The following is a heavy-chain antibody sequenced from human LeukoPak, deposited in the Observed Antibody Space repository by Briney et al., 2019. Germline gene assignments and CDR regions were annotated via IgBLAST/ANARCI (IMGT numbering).Heavy chain of an antibody. CDR2: ISAYDGNT. Sequence: ASVKVSCKASGYTFTSYGISWVRQAPGQGLEWMGWISAYDGNTDYAQNLQGRVTMTTDTSTSTAYMELRSLRSDDTAVYYSARVARGYSYAYLPYWGQGTLVTVSS. V-gene: IGHV1-18*04. D-gene: IGHD5-18*01. J-gene: IGHJ4*02. CDR3: ARVARGYSYAYLPY. CDR1: GYTFTSYG.